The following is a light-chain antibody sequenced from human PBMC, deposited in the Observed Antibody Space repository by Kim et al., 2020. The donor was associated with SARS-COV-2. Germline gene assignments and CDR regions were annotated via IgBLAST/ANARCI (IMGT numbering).Light chain of an antibody. CDR3: QQRTDWLWT. CDR2: DAS. V-gene: IGKV3-11*01. J-gene: IGKJ1*01. Sequence: LSPGERATLSCRASQNISSYLAWYQQKPGQAPRLLIYDASNRASGIPARFSGSGSGTDFTLTISSLEPEDFAVYFCQQRTDWLWTFGQGTKVDIK. CDR1: QNISSY.